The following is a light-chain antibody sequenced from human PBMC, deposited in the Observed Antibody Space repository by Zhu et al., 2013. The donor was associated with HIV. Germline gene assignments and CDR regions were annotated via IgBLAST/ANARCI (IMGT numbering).Light chain of an antibody. J-gene: IGKJ3*01. CDR3: QQSYSTPRRT. V-gene: IGKV1-39*01. CDR2: AAS. Sequence: DIQMTQSPSSLSASVGDRVTITCRASQSISSYLNWYQQKPGKAPKLLIYAASSLQSGVPSRFSGSGSGTDFTLTISSLQPEDFATYYCQQSYSTPRRTFGPGPKWISN. CDR1: QSISSY.